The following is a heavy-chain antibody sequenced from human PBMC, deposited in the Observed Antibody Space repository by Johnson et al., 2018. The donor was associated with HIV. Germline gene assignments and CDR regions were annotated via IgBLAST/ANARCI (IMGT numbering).Heavy chain of an antibody. CDR1: GFTFNSYA. Sequence: VQLVESGGGVVQPGRSLRLSCAASGFTFNSYAMSWVRQAPGKGLEWVSRINSAGSGTSYADSVKGRFTISRDNAKNTLYLQMNSLRADDTAVYYCAREGPSERAGFDIWGQGTMVTVSS. CDR2: INSAGSGT. V-gene: IGHV3-74*01. J-gene: IGHJ3*02. CDR3: AREGPSERAGFDI.